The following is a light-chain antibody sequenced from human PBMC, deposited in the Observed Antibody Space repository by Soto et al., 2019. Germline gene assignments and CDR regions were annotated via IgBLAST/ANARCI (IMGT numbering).Light chain of an antibody. J-gene: IGKJ1*01. CDR1: QSLVHSDGNTY. CDR2: KVS. V-gene: IGKV2-24*01. Sequence: DIVMTQTPLSSPVTLGQAASISCRSSQSLVHSDGNTYLSWFHQRPGQPPRLLIYKVSERFSGVPERFSGSGAGTDFTLTIRRVEAEDVGLYYCMQATQSTWTFGQGTKVEIK. CDR3: MQATQSTWT.